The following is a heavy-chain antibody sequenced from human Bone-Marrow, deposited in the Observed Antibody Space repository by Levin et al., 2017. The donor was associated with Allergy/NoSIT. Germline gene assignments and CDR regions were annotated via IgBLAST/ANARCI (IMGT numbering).Heavy chain of an antibody. D-gene: IGHD2-2*01. Sequence: GGSLRLSCKASGYTFTGYYMHWVRQAPGQGLEWMGRINPNSGGTNYAQKFQGRVTMTRDTSISTAYMELSRLRSDDTAVYYCARGHLYCSSTSCYPMSATNILVVGAFDIWGQGTMVTVSS. CDR3: ARGHLYCSSTSCYPMSATNILVVGAFDI. J-gene: IGHJ3*02. CDR2: INPNSGGT. CDR1: GYTFTGYY. V-gene: IGHV1-2*06.